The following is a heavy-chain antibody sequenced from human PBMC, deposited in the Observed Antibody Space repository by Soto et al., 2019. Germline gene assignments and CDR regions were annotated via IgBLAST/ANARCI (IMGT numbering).Heavy chain of an antibody. CDR2: TYYRSKWYN. D-gene: IGHD3-9*01. Sequence: ETLSLPCAISGDSVSSNSAAWNWIRQSPSRGLEWLGRTYYRSKWYNDYAVSVKSRITINPDTSKNQFSLQLNSVTPEDTAVYYCARGRRYFDWLGRNYYYGRYVCGQGNTGTV. CDR1: GDSVSSNSAA. V-gene: IGHV6-1*01. J-gene: IGHJ6*02. CDR3: ARGRRYFDWLGRNYYYGRYV.